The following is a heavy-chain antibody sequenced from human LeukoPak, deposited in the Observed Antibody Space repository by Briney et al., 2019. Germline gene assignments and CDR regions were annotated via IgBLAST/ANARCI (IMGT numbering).Heavy chain of an antibody. J-gene: IGHJ4*02. CDR1: GSTFSSYA. V-gene: IGHV3-23*01. CDR2: FSGGGGSP. Sequence: GGSLRLSCAASGSTFSSYAMSWVRQAPGKGLEWVSGFSGGGGSPDYADSVKGRFTISRDNSKNTLYLQMNSLRAEDTAIYYCAKGKVVPATIYDYWGQGTLVTVSS. CDR3: AKGKVVPATIYDY. D-gene: IGHD2-2*02.